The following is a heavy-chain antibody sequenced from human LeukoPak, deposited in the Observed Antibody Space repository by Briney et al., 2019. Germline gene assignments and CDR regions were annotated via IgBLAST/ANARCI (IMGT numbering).Heavy chain of an antibody. Sequence: PSETLSLTCTVSGGSISSSSYYWGWIRQPPGKGLEWIGSIYYSGSTYHNPSLKSRVTISVDTSKKQFSLKLSSVTAADTAVYYCARRNGAGTFDYWGQGTLVTVSS. CDR1: GGSISSSSYY. V-gene: IGHV4-39*01. CDR2: IYYSGST. CDR3: ARRNGAGTFDY. D-gene: IGHD1-1*01. J-gene: IGHJ4*02.